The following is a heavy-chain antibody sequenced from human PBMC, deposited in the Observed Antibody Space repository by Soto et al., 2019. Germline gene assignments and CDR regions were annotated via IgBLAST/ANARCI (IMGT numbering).Heavy chain of an antibody. D-gene: IGHD6-13*01. CDR1: GYTFTSYT. J-gene: IGHJ4*02. V-gene: IGHV1-3*02. Sequence: ASVKVSCKASGYTFTSYTIHWVRQAPGQRLEWMGWSNAGNGNTKYSQEFQGRVTITSDTSASTSYMELSSLRSEDMAVYYCAREAAAGKFDYWGQGNLVTVSS. CDR2: SNAGNGNT. CDR3: AREAAAGKFDY.